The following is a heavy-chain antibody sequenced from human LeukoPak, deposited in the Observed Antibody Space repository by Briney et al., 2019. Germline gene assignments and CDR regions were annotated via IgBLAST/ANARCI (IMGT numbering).Heavy chain of an antibody. J-gene: IGHJ5*02. CDR3: VRQGGDP. V-gene: IGHV1-3*04. D-gene: IGHD3-16*01. Sequence: ASVKVSRKASGYTFTSYAMHWVRQAPGQGLEWLGWITTGDGNTKYSQNFQGRVTITRDTSASTAYMELSSLRSEDTAVYYCVRQGGDPWGQGTLVTVSS. CDR1: GYTFTSYA. CDR2: ITTGDGNT.